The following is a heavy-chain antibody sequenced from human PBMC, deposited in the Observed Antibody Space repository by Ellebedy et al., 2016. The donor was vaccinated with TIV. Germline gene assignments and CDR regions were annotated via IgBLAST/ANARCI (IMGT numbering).Heavy chain of an antibody. CDR3: ARELGGSGGSDFDY. CDR1: EFTFSTYH. V-gene: IGHV3-33*01. CDR2: IWYAGTAK. J-gene: IGHJ4*02. Sequence: PGGSLRLSCAASEFTFSTYHMHWVRQAPGKELEWVAVIWYAGTAKFYAASVKGRFTISRDNSQNTLYLEMNSLRADDTALYYCARELGGSGGSDFDYWGQGTLVTVSS. D-gene: IGHD2-15*01.